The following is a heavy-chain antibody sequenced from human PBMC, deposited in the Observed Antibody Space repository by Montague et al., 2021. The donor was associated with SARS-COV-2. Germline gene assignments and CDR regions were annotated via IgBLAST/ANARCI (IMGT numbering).Heavy chain of an antibody. CDR1: GFTVSSTY. CDR2: ISSSSDT. Sequence: SLRLSCAASGFTVSSTYMNWVRQVPGKGLEWVSSISSSSDTYSADSLKGRFTISRDNSKNTVYLQMNSLRAEDTAVYFCARESSQFFGSGPLDYWSQGSLVTVSS. D-gene: IGHD3-10*01. CDR3: ARESSQFFGSGPLDY. J-gene: IGHJ4*02. V-gene: IGHV3-66*01.